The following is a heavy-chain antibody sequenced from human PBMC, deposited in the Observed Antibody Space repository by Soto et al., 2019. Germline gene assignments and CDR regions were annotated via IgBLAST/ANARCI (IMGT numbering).Heavy chain of an antibody. J-gene: IGHJ5*02. CDR3: ARADRIDNWFDP. CDR2: IYYSGST. V-gene: IGHV4-30-4*01. CDR1: GGSISSGDYY. Sequence: QVQLQESGPGLVKPSQTLSLTCTVSGGSISSGDYYWSWIRQPPGKGLEWIGYIYYSGSTYYNPSPKCRVTISVATSKNQCSLKLSSVTAADTAVYYCARADRIDNWFDPWGQGTLVTVSS.